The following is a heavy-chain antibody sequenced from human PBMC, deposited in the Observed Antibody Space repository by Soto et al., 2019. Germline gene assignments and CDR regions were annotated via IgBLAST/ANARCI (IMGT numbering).Heavy chain of an antibody. V-gene: IGHV3-23*01. CDR3: ATLKGASYGGIWYSHVADY. CDR1: GFIFGSRA. D-gene: IGHD2-15*01. CDR2: IDGGGGDI. J-gene: IGHJ4*02. Sequence: EVHLLDSGGDLVQPGGSLRVSCAGSGFIFGSRAMSWVRQAPGRGLEWVSGIDGGGGDINYADSVKGRFTISRDNSKSTLYLEMKGLRAEDTAVYYCATLKGASYGGIWYSHVADYWGQGTLVTVSS.